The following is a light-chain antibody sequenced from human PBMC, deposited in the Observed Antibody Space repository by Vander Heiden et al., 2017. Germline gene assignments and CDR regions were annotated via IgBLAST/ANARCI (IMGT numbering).Light chain of an antibody. CDR1: QSIHYY. Sequence: DIQMTQSPSTLSASVGDRVTVTCRASQSIHYYLAWFQQKPGKAPHLLISNASNLESGVPSRFSGSGSGTEFTLTITRLQPDDFATYFCQQYHSPWTFGQGTKLE. CDR3: QQYHSPWT. J-gene: IGKJ1*01. CDR2: NAS. V-gene: IGKV1-5*01.